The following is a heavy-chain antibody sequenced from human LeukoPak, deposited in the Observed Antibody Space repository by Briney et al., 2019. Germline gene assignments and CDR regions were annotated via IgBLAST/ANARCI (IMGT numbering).Heavy chain of an antibody. D-gene: IGHD3-22*01. V-gene: IGHV3-33*01. CDR2: IWYDGSNK. J-gene: IGHJ4*02. Sequence: GGSLRLSCAASGFTFSSYGMHWVRQAPGKGLEWVAVIWYDGSNKYYADSVKGRFTISRDNSKNTLYLQMNSLRAEDTAVYYCARDLGYYDSSGYPSYWGQGTLVTVSP. CDR1: GFTFSSYG. CDR3: ARDLGYYDSSGYPSY.